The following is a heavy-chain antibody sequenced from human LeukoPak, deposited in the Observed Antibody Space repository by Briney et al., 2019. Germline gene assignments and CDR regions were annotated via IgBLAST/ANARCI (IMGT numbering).Heavy chain of an antibody. V-gene: IGHV1-69*13. D-gene: IGHD6-25*01. CDR3: PRDRLPHFGRLPKKAFIVDAFAP. CDR2: IIPIFGTA. J-gene: IGHJ5*02. CDR1: GGTFSSYA. Sequence: ASVKVSCKASGGTFSSYAISWVRQAPGQGLEWMGGIIPIFGTANYAQKFQGRGTITADESTSTAYMELSSLRPEDTAVYSCPRDRLPHFGRLPKKAFIVDAFAPWGQATLVTVSS.